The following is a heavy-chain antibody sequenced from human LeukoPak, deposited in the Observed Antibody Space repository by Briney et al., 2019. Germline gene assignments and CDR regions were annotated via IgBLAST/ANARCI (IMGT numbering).Heavy chain of an antibody. D-gene: IGHD6-13*01. J-gene: IGHJ6*02. CDR2: IIPIFGTA. CDR1: GGTFSSYA. Sequence: SVKVSCKASGGTFSSYAISWVRQAPGQGLEWMGGIIPIFGTANYAQKFQGRVTITADESTSTAYMELSSLRSEDTAVYYCARDLDSSSWYGYYYYYGMDVWGQGTAVTVSS. V-gene: IGHV1-69*13. CDR3: ARDLDSSSWYGYYYYYGMDV.